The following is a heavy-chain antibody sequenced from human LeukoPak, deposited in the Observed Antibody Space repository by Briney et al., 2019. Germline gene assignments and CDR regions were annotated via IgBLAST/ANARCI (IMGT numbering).Heavy chain of an antibody. CDR3: EKASDILGFDP. J-gene: IGHJ5*02. V-gene: IGHV3-64D*06. D-gene: IGHD3-9*01. CDR1: GFTFSSYA. CDR2: ISSNGGST. Sequence: GGSLRLSCSASGFTFSSYAMHWVRQAPGKGLEYVSAISSNGGSTYYADSVKGRFTISRDNSKNTLYLQMSSLRAEDTAVYYCEKASDILGFDPWGQGTLVTVSS.